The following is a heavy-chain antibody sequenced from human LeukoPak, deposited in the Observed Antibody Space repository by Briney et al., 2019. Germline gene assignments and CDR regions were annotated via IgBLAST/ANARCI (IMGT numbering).Heavy chain of an antibody. CDR1: GGSISSGGYS. D-gene: IGHD4-11*01. J-gene: IGHJ4*02. V-gene: IGHV4-30-2*01. CDR3: ARDKSTVYYYFDY. CDR2: IYHSGST. Sequence: SETLSLTCAVSGGSISSGGYSWSWIRQPPGKGLEWIGYIYHSGSTYYNPSLKSRVTISVDRSKNQFSLKLSSVTAADTAVYYCARDKSTVYYYFDYWGQGTLVTVSS.